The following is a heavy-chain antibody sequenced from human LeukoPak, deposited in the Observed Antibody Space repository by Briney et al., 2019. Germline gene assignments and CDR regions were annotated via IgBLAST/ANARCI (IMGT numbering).Heavy chain of an antibody. V-gene: IGHV4-59*01. CDR1: GGSISSYY. CDR2: IYYSGST. Sequence: KPSETLSLTCTVSGGSISSYYWSWIRQPPGKGLEWIGYIYYSGSTNYNPSLKSRVTISVDTSKNQFSLKLSSVTAADTAVYYCARSVGYCSGGSCYAGIFDYWGQGTLVTVSS. D-gene: IGHD2-15*01. CDR3: ARSVGYCSGGSCYAGIFDY. J-gene: IGHJ4*02.